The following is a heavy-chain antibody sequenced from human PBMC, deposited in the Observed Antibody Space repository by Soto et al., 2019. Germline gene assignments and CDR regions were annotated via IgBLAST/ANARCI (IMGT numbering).Heavy chain of an antibody. CDR3: ARVNYDSSGYFDY. V-gene: IGHV3-11*01. CDR1: GFTFSDYY. J-gene: IGHJ4*02. D-gene: IGHD3-22*01. Sequence: RRLSCAASGFTFSDYYMSWIRQAPGKGLEWVSYISSSGSTIYYADSVKGRFAISRDNAKNSLYLQMNSLRAEDTAVYYCARVNYDSSGYFDYWGQGTLVTVSS. CDR2: ISSSGSTI.